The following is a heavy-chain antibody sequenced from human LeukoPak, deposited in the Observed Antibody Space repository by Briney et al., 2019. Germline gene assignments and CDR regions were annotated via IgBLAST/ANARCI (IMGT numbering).Heavy chain of an antibody. J-gene: IGHJ5*02. CDR1: GFTFTNFE. CDR2: ISYSGSTT. V-gene: IGHV3-48*03. Sequence: GGSLRLSCAASGFTFTNFEMNWVRQAPGKGLEWVSYISYSGSTTSYADSVKGRFTISRDNAKNSLYLQMNRLRAEDTAVYYCARAGPPAFDPWGQGTLVTVSS. CDR3: ARAGPPAFDP.